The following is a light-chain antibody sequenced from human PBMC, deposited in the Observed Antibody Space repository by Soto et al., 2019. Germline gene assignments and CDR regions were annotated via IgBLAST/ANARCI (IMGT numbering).Light chain of an antibody. CDR2: DAS. CDR3: QQLNSYPQT. V-gene: IGKV1-13*02. J-gene: IGKJ5*01. CDR1: QGISSA. Sequence: AIQLTQSPSSLSASVGDRVTITCRASQGISSAVAWYQQKPGKPPKLLMYDASSLESGVPSRFSGSGSGPDFTLTISSLQPEDSATYFCQQLNSYPQTFGQGTRLE.